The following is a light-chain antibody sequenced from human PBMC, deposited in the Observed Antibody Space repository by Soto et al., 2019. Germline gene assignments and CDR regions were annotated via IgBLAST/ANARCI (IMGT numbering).Light chain of an antibody. Sequence: EIVMTQSQGTLSVSPGERATLSCRASQSINKNLAWYQQKPGRAPRLLIYGVSTRASGIPARFSGSGSETEFTLTISSLQSEDFAVYYCQQYDNWPPYTFGQGTKVDIK. V-gene: IGKV3-15*01. CDR1: QSINKN. CDR2: GVS. J-gene: IGKJ2*01. CDR3: QQYDNWPPYT.